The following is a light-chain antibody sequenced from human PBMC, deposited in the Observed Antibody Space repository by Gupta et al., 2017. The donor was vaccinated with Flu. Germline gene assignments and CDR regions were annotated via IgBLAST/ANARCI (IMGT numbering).Light chain of an antibody. CDR1: SSDGGGDYY. CDR2: AIN. J-gene: IGLJ3*02. Sequence: STTSSSDGGGDYYASCYQHHPDKPPNLLIYAINIRSSGVAHRFSGSNSGTTASLTISVMQAEDEADYYCNSYTNSSTLHWVFGGGTKLTVL. CDR3: NSYTNSSTLHWV. V-gene: IGLV2-14*01.